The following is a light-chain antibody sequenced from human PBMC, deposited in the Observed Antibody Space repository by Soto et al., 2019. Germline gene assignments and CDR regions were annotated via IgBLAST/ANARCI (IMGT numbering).Light chain of an antibody. J-gene: IGLJ1*01. CDR2: EVT. Sequence: QSALTQPASVSGSPGQSITISCTGTSSDVGDYNYVSWYQHHPGKAPKLMIYEVTNRPSGVSNRFSGSKSGNTASLAISGLQADDEADYYCSSYTSGSTSYVFGTGTKVTVL. V-gene: IGLV2-14*01. CDR3: SSYTSGSTSYV. CDR1: SSDVGDYNY.